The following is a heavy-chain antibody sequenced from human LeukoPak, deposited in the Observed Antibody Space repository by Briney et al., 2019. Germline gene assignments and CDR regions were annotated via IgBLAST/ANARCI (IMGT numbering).Heavy chain of an antibody. CDR3: ARQFYDSSGYYYGPDY. Sequence: GASVKVSCKASGGTFSSYAISWVRQAPGQGLEWMGRIIPILGKANYAQKFQGRVTITADKSTSTAYMELSSLRSEDTAVYYCARQFYDSSGYYYGPDYWGQGTLVTVSS. D-gene: IGHD3-22*01. CDR1: GGTFSSYA. CDR2: IIPILGKA. V-gene: IGHV1-69*04. J-gene: IGHJ4*02.